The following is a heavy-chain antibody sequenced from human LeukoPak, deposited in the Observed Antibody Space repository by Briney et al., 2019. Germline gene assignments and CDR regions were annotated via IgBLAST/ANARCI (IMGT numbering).Heavy chain of an antibody. CDR1: GGSISSSSYY. CDR2: IYYSGST. Sequence: KPSETLSLTCTVSGGSISSSSYYWGWIRQPPGKGLEWIGSIYYSGSTYYNPSLKSRVTISVDTSKNRLSLKLSSVTAADTAVYYCAREVRGYCSSTSCSYYYYYMDVWGKGTTVTVSS. V-gene: IGHV4-39*02. CDR3: AREVRGYCSSTSCSYYYYYMDV. J-gene: IGHJ6*03. D-gene: IGHD2-2*01.